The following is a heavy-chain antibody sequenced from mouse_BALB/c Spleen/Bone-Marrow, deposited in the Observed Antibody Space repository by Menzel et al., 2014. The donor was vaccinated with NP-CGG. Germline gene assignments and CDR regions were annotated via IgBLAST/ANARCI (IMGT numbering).Heavy chain of an antibody. D-gene: IGHD1-1*01. J-gene: IGHJ3*01. CDR1: GFDFSRYW. Sequence: EVKVVESGGGLVQPGGSLKLSCAASGFDFSRYWMSWVRQAPGKGLEWIGEINPDSSTINYTPSLKDKFIISRDNAKNTLYLKMSKVRSEDTALYYCSRLSYYGRFAYWGQGTLVTVSA. CDR2: INPDSSTI. V-gene: IGHV4-1*02. CDR3: SRLSYYGRFAY.